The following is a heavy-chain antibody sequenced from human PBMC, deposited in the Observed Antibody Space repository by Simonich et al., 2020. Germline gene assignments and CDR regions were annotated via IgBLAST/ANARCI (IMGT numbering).Heavy chain of an antibody. J-gene: IGHJ3*02. CDR1: GGSISSSSYY. CDR2: IYYSGST. V-gene: IGHV4-39*01. Sequence: QLQLQESGPGLVKPSETLSLTCTVSGGSISSSSYYWGWIRQPPGKGLEWIRSIYYSGSTYYNPSLKSRVTISVDTSKNQFSLKLSSVTAADTAVYYCASTLFTASSSFAFDIWGQGTMVTVSS. CDR3: ASTLFTASSSFAFDI. D-gene: IGHD6-6*01.